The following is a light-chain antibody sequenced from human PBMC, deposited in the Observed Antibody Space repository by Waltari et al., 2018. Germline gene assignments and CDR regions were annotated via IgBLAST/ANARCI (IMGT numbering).Light chain of an antibody. J-gene: IGKJ4*01. Sequence: EIVLTQSPGTLSLSPGERATLSCRASQSVSSRYLAWYQQQPGQAPRLLLYGASSRATGIPDRFSGSGSGTDFTLTISRLEPEDFAVYYCQQYGGSPLLTFGGGTKVEIK. CDR1: QSVSSRY. CDR2: GAS. V-gene: IGKV3-20*01. CDR3: QQYGGSPLLT.